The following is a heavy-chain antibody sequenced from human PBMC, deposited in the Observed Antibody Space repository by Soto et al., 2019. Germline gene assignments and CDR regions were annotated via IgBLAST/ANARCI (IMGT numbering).Heavy chain of an antibody. V-gene: IGHV4-59*01. CDR1: DGSISSYY. CDR2: IYYSGST. D-gene: IGHD3-10*01. J-gene: IGHJ4*02. Sequence: SETLSLTCTVSDGSISSYYWSWIRQPPGKGLEWIGYIYYSGSTNYNPSLKSRVTISVDTSKNQFSLKLSSVTAADTAVYYCARHSVPCLGKFDYWGQGTLVTVSS. CDR3: ARHSVPCLGKFDY.